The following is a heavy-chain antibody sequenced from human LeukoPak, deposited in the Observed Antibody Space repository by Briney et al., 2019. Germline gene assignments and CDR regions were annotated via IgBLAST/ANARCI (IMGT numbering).Heavy chain of an antibody. D-gene: IGHD6-6*01. CDR3: ARHSSSGSKWSWFDP. CDR2: ISAYNGNT. Sequence: ASVKVSCKAPGYTFTSYGISWVRQAPGQGLEWMGWISAYNGNTNYAQKLQGRVTMTTDTSTSTAYMELRSLRSDDTAVYYCARHSSSGSKWSWFDPWGQGTLVTVSS. CDR1: GYTFTSYG. V-gene: IGHV1-18*01. J-gene: IGHJ5*02.